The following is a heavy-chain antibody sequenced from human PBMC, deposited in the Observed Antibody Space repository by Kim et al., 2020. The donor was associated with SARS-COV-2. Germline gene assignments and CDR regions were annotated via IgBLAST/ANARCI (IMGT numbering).Heavy chain of an antibody. V-gene: IGHV1-8*01. Sequence: AQKFQGRVTMTRNTSISTAYMELSSLRSEDTAVYYCARSMIVPKDAFDIWGQGTMVTVSS. CDR3: ARSMIVPKDAFDI. D-gene: IGHD3-22*01. J-gene: IGHJ3*02.